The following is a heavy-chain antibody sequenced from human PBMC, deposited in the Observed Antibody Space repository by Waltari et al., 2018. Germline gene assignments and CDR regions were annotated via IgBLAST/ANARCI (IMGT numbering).Heavy chain of an antibody. V-gene: IGHV4-59*01. CDR2: ICYSGGT. D-gene: IGHD6-13*01. CDR3: ARVVKQRVPWFDP. Sequence: QVQLQASGPGLVQPSETLSLTCTVSGGSISSYYWSWMRQPPGKGLAWIGYICYSGGTNDSPSRRSRVTISVDTSTHQFSLKLSSVTAADTAVYYCARVVKQRVPWFDPWGQGTLVTVSS. J-gene: IGHJ5*02. CDR1: GGSISSYY.